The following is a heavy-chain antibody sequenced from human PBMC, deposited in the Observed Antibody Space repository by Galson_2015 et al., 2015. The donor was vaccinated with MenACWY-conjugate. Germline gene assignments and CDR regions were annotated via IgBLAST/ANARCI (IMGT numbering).Heavy chain of an antibody. CDR2: IHYSGST. Sequence: PSPHLSVFCASLRNCYLSWVPEPPGEGAGWGGYIHYSGSTKYNPSLKTRITMSLDTSENQFSLKLSSVTAADTAVYYCARWVAVKMIEYCGQGTLVTVSS. D-gene: IGHD6-19*01. CDR1: CASLRNCY. V-gene: IGHV4-59*01. CDR3: ARWVAVKMIEY. J-gene: IGHJ4*02.